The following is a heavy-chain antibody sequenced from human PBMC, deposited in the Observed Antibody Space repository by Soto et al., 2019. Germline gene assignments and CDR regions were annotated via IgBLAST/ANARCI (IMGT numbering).Heavy chain of an antibody. J-gene: IGHJ4*02. CDR2: IIPMFGTP. D-gene: IGHD1-26*01. Sequence: QVQLVQSGAEVKKPGSSVKVSCKASGDAFTNYIFDWVRQAPGQGLEWMGGIIPMFGTPKYAQTFQDRVTISAEVSTGTAYLELTSLRFDDTAGYYCARGRDQPPVGLYFDSWGEGTRVTVSS. CDR3: ARGRDQPPVGLYFDS. V-gene: IGHV1-69*01. CDR1: GDAFTNYI.